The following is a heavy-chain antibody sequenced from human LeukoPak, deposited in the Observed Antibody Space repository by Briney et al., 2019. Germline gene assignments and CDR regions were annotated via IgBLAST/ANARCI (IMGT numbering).Heavy chain of an antibody. V-gene: IGHV4-34*01. CDR3: ASGGGGLRFLEWLPDY. CDR1: GSSISSYY. D-gene: IGHD3-3*01. J-gene: IGHJ4*02. Sequence: PSETLSLTCTVSGSSISSYYWSWIRQPPGKGLEWIEEINHSGSTNYNPSLKSRVTISVDTSKNQFSLKLSSVTAADTAVYYCASGGGGLRFLEWLPDYWGQGTLVTVSS. CDR2: INHSGST.